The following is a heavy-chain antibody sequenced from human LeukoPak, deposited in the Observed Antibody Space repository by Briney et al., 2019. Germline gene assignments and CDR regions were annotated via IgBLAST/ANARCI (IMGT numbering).Heavy chain of an antibody. D-gene: IGHD3-3*01. J-gene: IGHJ3*02. V-gene: IGHV4-38-2*01. Sequence: PSETLSLTCAVSGYSISSGYYRGWIRQPPGKGLEWIGSIYHSGSTYYNPSLKSRVTISVDTSKNQFSLKLSSVTAADTAVYYCARRRITIFGVVGAFDIWGQGTMVTVSS. CDR2: IYHSGST. CDR1: GYSISSGYY. CDR3: ARRRITIFGVVGAFDI.